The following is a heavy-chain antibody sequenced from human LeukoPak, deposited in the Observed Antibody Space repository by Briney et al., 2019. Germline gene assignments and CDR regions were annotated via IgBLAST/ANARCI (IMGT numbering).Heavy chain of an antibody. D-gene: IGHD3-3*01. Sequence: GGSLRLSCAASGFTFSSYAMSWVSQAPGKGLEWVAVIWYDGSNKYYAGSVKGRFTISRDNSKNTLYLQMNSLRAEDTTVYYCARSRYDFWSAYDYWGQGILVTVSS. CDR2: IWYDGSNK. CDR3: ARSRYDFWSAYDY. CDR1: GFTFSSYA. V-gene: IGHV3-33*08. J-gene: IGHJ4*02.